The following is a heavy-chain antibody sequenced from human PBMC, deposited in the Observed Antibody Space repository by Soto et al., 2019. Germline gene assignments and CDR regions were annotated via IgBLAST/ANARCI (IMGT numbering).Heavy chain of an antibody. CDR3: ARSGPGDYEAVEI. CDR1: RGSVSSGSYY. CDR2: ISNSGNT. V-gene: IGHV4-61*01. J-gene: IGHJ3*02. Sequence: LSLTCTVSRGSVSSGSYYWSWIRQPPGKGLEWIGYISNSGNTNYNPSLKSRVTISVDTSKNQFSLKVSSVTAADTALYYCARSGPGDYEAVEIWGQGTMVTVSS. D-gene: IGHD4-17*01.